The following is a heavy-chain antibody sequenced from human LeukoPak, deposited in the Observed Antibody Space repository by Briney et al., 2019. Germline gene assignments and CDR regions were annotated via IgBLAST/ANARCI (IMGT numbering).Heavy chain of an antibody. CDR3: AREGGMAVANWFDP. V-gene: IGHV4-61*01. CDR1: GGSVSSGSYY. Sequence: SETLSLTCTVSGGSVSSGSYYWSWIRQPPGKGLEWIGYIHYSGSTNYNPSLKSRVTISVDTSKNQFSLKLSSVTAADTAVYYCAREGGMAVANWFDPWGQGTLVTVSS. D-gene: IGHD6-13*01. CDR2: IHYSGST. J-gene: IGHJ5*02.